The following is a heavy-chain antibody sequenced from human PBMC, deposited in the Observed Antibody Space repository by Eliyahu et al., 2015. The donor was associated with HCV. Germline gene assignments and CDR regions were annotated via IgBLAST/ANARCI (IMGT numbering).Heavy chain of an antibody. CDR1: GFTFRSFG. Sequence: QVQLVESGGGVVQPGRSLRLSCXASGFTFRSFGMHWVRQAPGKGLEWVAVISYDGSNKDYADSVKGRFTISRDNSKNTLYLQMNSLRAEDTAVYYCAKDVVGFDYWGQGSLVTVSS. J-gene: IGHJ4*02. CDR3: AKDVVGFDY. CDR2: ISYDGSNK. V-gene: IGHV3-30*18.